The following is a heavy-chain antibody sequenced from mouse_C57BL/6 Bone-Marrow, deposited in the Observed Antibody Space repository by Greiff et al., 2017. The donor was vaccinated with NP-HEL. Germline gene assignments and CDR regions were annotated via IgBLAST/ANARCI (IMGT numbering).Heavy chain of an antibody. V-gene: IGHV1-52*01. Sequence: QVQLQQPGAELVRPGSSVKLSCKASGYTFTSYWMHWVKQRPIQGLEWIGNIDPSDSETHYNQKFKDKATLTVDKSSSTAYMQLSSLTSEDSAVYYCAMGLYYYGSSYRDYAMDYWGQGTSVTVSS. CDR3: AMGLYYYGSSYRDYAMDY. CDR1: GYTFTSYW. D-gene: IGHD1-1*01. CDR2: IDPSDSET. J-gene: IGHJ4*01.